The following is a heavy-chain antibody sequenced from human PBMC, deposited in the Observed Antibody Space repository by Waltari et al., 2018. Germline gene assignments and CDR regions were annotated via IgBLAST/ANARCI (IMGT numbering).Heavy chain of an antibody. CDR2: IYRSGGT. CDR3: ARAIAAAGSDFYYYMDV. D-gene: IGHD6-13*01. CDR1: GGSISSGDYS. J-gene: IGHJ6*03. V-gene: IGHV4-30-2*01. Sequence: QLQLQESGSGLVKPLQILSLTCAVSGGSISSGDYSWSWIRQPPGKGLEWGGFIYRSGGTYYSPSLKSRVIISVDMSKNQFSLRLTSVTAADTAVYYCARAIAAAGSDFYYYMDVWGKGTTVTVSS.